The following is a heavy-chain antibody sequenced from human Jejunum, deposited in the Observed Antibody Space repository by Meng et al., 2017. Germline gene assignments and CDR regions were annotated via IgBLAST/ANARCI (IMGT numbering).Heavy chain of an antibody. CDR1: GGFASSGSYY. V-gene: IGHV4-61*01. CDR3: ATDVYGDGLAYLDY. Sequence: VTLQASGPGLVRPSETLSLICTVSGGFASSGSYYWTWVRQSPGKGLEWIGYVFDSGSTKYNHSLSSRVTISADTSKNQFSLELSSVTAADTAVYYCATDVYGDGLAYLDYWGQGSLVTVSS. J-gene: IGHJ4*02. CDR2: VFDSGST. D-gene: IGHD4-17*01.